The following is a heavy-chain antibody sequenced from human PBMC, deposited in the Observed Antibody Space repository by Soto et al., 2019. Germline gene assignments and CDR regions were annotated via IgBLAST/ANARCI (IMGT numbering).Heavy chain of an antibody. CDR3: AKGATDDDYGDYDGRGSLGCSYFDY. V-gene: IGHV3-30*18. CDR1: GFTFSSYG. D-gene: IGHD4-17*01. Sequence: QVQLVESGGGVVQPGRSLRLSCAASGFTFSSYGMHWVRQAPGKGLEWVAVISYDGSNKYYADSVKGRFTISRDNSKNTLYLQMNSQRAEDTAVYYCAKGATDDDYGDYDGRGSLGCSYFDYWGQGTLVTVSS. CDR2: ISYDGSNK. J-gene: IGHJ4*02.